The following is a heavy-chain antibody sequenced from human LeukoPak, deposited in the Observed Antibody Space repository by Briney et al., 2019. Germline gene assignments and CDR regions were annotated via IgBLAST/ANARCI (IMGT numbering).Heavy chain of an antibody. CDR3: AREVLAKNYGMDV. J-gene: IGHJ6*02. CDR2: IIPNSGGT. D-gene: IGHD2-8*02. V-gene: IGHV1-2*02. CDR1: GYTFTGYF. Sequence: ASVKVSCKASGYTFTGYFMHWVRQAPGQGLEWMGWIIPNSGGTNYAQKFQGRVTMTRDTSISTAYMELSSLRSDDTAVYYCAREVLAKNYGMDVWGQGTTVTVSS.